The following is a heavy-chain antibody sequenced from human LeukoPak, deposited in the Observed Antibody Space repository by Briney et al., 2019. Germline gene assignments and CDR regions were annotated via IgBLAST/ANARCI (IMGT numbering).Heavy chain of an antibody. CDR3: TKDHGFYSSGWHPLFDH. V-gene: IGHV3-23*01. Sequence: GGSLRLSCAASGFTFSSYAMSWVRQAPGKGLEWVSTISDSGSSTYYTDSVKGRFAFSRDNSKNTLHLQMNSLRAEDTAVYYCTKDHGFYSSGWHPLFDHWGQGTLVTVTP. CDR1: GFTFSSYA. CDR2: ISDSGSST. D-gene: IGHD6-19*01. J-gene: IGHJ4*02.